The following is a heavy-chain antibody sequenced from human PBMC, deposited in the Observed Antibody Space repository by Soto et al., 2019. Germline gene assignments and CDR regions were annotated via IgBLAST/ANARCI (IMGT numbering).Heavy chain of an antibody. Sequence: QVQLVQSGAEMKKPGSSVKVSCQSSGGTFNTYAMNWVRQAPGQGPEWMGDISPMFGAANYAPNFQGRVTLTPDESTGTSYMQLSSLTSEDTALYFCAREVQVHTPAFVYWGQGTLVTGSS. CDR3: AREVQVHTPAFVY. D-gene: IGHD3-10*01. CDR2: ISPMFGAA. V-gene: IGHV1-69*19. CDR1: GGTFNTYA. J-gene: IGHJ4*02.